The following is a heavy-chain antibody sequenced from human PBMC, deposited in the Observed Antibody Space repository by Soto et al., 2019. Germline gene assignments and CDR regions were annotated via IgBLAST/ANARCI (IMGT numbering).Heavy chain of an antibody. CDR1: GGSISSGDYY. D-gene: IGHD1-20*01. CDR3: ATVETDNPRTNAFDI. V-gene: IGHV4-31*03. CDR2: IYYSGST. J-gene: IGHJ3*02. Sequence: QVQLQESGPGLVKPSQTLSLTCTVSGGSISSGDYYWSWIRQHPGKGLEWIGYIYYSGSTYYNPSLKSRVTMSVDTSKNQVSLQLSSVTAADTAVYYCATVETDNPRTNAFDIWGQGTMVTVSS.